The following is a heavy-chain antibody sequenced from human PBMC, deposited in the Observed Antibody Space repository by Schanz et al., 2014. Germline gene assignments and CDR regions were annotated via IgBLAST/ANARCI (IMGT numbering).Heavy chain of an antibody. V-gene: IGHV3-33*06. D-gene: IGHD6-13*01. CDR2: IWYDGSNK. Sequence: QVQLVESGGGVVQPGRSLRLSCAASGFTFSSYGMHWVRQAPGKGLEWVAVIWYDGSNKYYADSVKGRFTISRDNSKNTRYLQMNSLRAEDTAVYYCAKDRVRGSSWYHAFDIWGQGTMVTVSS. CDR3: AKDRVRGSSWYHAFDI. CDR1: GFTFSSYG. J-gene: IGHJ3*02.